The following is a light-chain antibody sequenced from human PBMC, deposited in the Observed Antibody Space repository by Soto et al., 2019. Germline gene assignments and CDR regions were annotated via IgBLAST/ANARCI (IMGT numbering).Light chain of an antibody. V-gene: IGKV3-20*01. Sequence: EIVLTQSPGTLSLSPGERATLSCRASQSVSSSYLAWYQQKPGQAPRLLIYSASSRATGIPDRFSGSGSGTDFTLTSSRLEPEDFAVYYCQQETFGQGTKVDIK. CDR3: QQET. J-gene: IGKJ1*01. CDR1: QSVSSSY. CDR2: SAS.